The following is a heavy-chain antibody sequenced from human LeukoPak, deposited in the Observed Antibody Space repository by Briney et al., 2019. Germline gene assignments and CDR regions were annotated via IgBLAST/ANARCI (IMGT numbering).Heavy chain of an antibody. CDR1: GFTFSNYA. CDR2: LSGTTGST. Sequence: GGSLRLSCAASGFTFSNYAMSWVRQAPGKGLEWVSGLSGTTGSTYYADSVKGRFTISRDNSENMLYLQMNSLGAEDTALYYCAKGREMATITDSDYWGQGTLVTVSS. CDR3: AKGREMATITDSDY. J-gene: IGHJ4*02. D-gene: IGHD5-24*01. V-gene: IGHV3-23*01.